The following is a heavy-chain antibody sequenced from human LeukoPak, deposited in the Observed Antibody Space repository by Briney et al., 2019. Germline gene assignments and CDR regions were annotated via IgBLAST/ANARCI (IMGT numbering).Heavy chain of an antibody. CDR3: ARTHAYDSSAGGVDY. CDR2: INPNSGDT. D-gene: IGHD3-22*01. Sequence: ASVKVSCKASGYTFTAYYMHWVRQAPGQGLEWMGWINPNSGDTNYAQKFQDRVTMTRDTSISTAYLELSRLRSDDTAVYFCARTHAYDSSAGGVDYWGQGTLVTVSS. J-gene: IGHJ4*02. V-gene: IGHV1-2*02. CDR1: GYTFTAYY.